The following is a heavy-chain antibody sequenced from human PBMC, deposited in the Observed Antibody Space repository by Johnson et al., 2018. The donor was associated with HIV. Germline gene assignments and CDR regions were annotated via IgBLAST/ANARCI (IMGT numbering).Heavy chain of an antibody. CDR2: IYSGGST. D-gene: IGHD3-16*02. CDR3: AKGSLVGPNDAFDI. CDR1: GFTVSSNY. Sequence: EQLVECGGGLIQPGGSLRLSCAASGFTVSSNYMSWVRQAPGKGLEWVSVIYSGGSTYYADSVKGRFTISRDNSKNSLYLQMNSLRTEDTALYYCAKGSLVGPNDAFDIWGQGTMVTVSS. J-gene: IGHJ3*02. V-gene: IGHV3-53*01.